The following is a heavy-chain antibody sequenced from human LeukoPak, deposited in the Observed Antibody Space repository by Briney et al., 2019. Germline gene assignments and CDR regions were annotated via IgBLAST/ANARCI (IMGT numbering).Heavy chain of an antibody. Sequence: ASVKVSCKASGYTFTGYYMHWVRQAPGQGLEWMGWINPNSGGTNYAQKFQGRVTMTRDTSISTAYMELSRLRSDDTAVYYCARGGDTYYYGSGSYGPYNWFDPWGQGTLVTVSS. D-gene: IGHD3-10*01. V-gene: IGHV1-2*02. CDR2: INPNSGGT. J-gene: IGHJ5*02. CDR1: GYTFTGYY. CDR3: ARGGDTYYYGSGSYGPYNWFDP.